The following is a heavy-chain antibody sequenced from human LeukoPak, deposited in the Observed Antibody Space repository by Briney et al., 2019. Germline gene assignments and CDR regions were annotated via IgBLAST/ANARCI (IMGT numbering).Heavy chain of an antibody. J-gene: IGHJ4*02. CDR2: ISSSGSTI. Sequence: GGSLRLSCAASGFTFSSYAMSWVRQAPGRGLEWVSYISSSGSTIYYADSVKGRFTISRDNAKNSLYLQMNSLRAEDTAVYYCARDGYPGIDYWGQGTLVTVSS. CDR1: GFTFSSYA. D-gene: IGHD5-12*01. V-gene: IGHV3-48*03. CDR3: ARDGYPGIDY.